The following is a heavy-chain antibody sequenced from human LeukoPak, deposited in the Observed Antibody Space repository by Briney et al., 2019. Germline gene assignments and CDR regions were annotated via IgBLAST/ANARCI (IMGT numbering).Heavy chain of an antibody. CDR3: AKAQGTTYFFDY. J-gene: IGHJ4*02. CDR1: GFTFSNYA. V-gene: IGHV3-23*01. D-gene: IGHD2/OR15-2a*01. Sequence: GGSLRLSCAASGFTFSNYAMRWVRQAPGKGVEGVSPISGSGGITDYADSVKGRLTISRDNSKNTVYLQMDSLRGEDTAIYYCAKAQGTTYFFDYWGQGALVTVSS. CDR2: ISGSGGIT.